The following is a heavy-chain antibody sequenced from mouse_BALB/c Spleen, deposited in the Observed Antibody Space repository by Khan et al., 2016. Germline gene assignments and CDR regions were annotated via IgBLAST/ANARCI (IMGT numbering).Heavy chain of an antibody. Sequence: EVQLLEIGGGLVQPGGSRGLSCEGSGFTFSGFWMSWVRQTPGKTLEWIGDINSDGSAINYAPSIKDRFTIFRDNDKSTLYLQLVNVRSVETDTYFVNRYNGSTWYFDVRGAETTVTVTS. J-gene: IGHJ1*01. D-gene: IGHD1-1*02. V-gene: IGHV11-2*02. CDR2: INSDGSAI. CDR1: GFTFSGFW. CDR3: NRYNGSTWYFDV.